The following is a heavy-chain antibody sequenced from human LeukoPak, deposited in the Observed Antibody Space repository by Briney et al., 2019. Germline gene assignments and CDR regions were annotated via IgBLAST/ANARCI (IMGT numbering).Heavy chain of an antibody. V-gene: IGHV3-48*04. J-gene: IGHJ4*02. D-gene: IGHD2-2*01. CDR1: GFTFSTYS. Sequence: GGSLRLSCAASGFTFSTYSMNWVRQAPGQGLEWISYISSSSSTIYYADSVRGRFTISRDNAKNSLYLQMNSLRAEDTAVYYCAGYCSSTSCSGGYWGQGTLVTVSS. CDR2: ISSSSSTI. CDR3: AGYCSSTSCSGGY.